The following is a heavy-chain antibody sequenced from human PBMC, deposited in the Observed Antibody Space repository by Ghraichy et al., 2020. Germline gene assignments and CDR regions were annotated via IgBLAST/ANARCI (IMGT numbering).Heavy chain of an antibody. J-gene: IGHJ4*02. CDR2: ISGSGETT. V-gene: IGHV3-23*01. Sequence: GGSLRLSCAASGFSFSNFDMNWVRQAPGKGLEWVSVISGSGETTHYADSVKGRFSISRDNSKNTLYLQMNSLRAEDTAVYHCAKSAYSSAWYMSFDLWGQGTLVTVSS. D-gene: IGHD6-19*01. CDR1: GFSFSNFD. CDR3: AKSAYSSAWYMSFDL.